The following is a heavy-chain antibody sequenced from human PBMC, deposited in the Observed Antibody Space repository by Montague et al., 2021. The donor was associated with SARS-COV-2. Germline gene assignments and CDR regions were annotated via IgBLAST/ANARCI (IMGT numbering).Heavy chain of an antibody. CDR2: INYSGSA. V-gene: IGHV4-59*01. D-gene: IGHD2-2*01. CDR3: ARRGVVVIPAVVEYYYGMDG. CDR1: GGSISSYY. Sequence: SETLSLTCTVSGGSISSYYWNWIRQSPGKGLEWIGYINYSGSANYNPSLKSRVTISVDTSKNQLSLNLSSVTAADTAVYYCARRGVVVIPAVVEYYYGMDGWGRGTSVTVSS. J-gene: IGHJ6*02.